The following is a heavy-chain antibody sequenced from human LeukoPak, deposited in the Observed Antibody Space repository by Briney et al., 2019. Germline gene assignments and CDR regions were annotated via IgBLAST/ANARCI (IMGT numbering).Heavy chain of an antibody. CDR1: GFTFSNYE. D-gene: IGHD6-19*01. Sequence: GGSLRLSCAPSGFTFSNYEMNWVRQAPGKGLEGVSFISSSGVLIYYADSVKGRFTISRDNAKNSLYLQMNSLRVEDTAVYYCARVSGSGWHFDYWGQGSLVTVSS. J-gene: IGHJ4*02. CDR2: ISSSGVLI. CDR3: ARVSGSGWHFDY. V-gene: IGHV3-48*03.